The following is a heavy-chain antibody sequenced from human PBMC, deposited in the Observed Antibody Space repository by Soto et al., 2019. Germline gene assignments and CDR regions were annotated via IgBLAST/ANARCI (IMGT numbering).Heavy chain of an antibody. J-gene: IGHJ3*02. CDR1: GFTVSSNY. D-gene: IGHD1-26*01. V-gene: IGHV3-53*01. Sequence: GGSLRLSCAASGFTVSSNYMSWVRQAPGKGLEWVSVIYSGGSTYYADSVKGRFTISRDNSKNTLYLQMNSLRAEDTAVYYCARTKKWEPSRTYDAFDIWGQGTMVTVSS. CDR2: IYSGGST. CDR3: ARTKKWEPSRTYDAFDI.